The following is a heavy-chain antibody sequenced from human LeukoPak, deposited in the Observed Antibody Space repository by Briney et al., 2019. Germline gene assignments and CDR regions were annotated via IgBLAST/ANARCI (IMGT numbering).Heavy chain of an antibody. V-gene: IGHV3-23*01. CDR2: VSSTGGST. CDR1: GFTFNNYD. D-gene: IGHD3-3*01. Sequence: GGSLRLSCAASGFTFNNYDMSWVRQAPGKGLEWVSAVSSTGGSTYSTDSVKARFTISRDNSKNTLYLQMNSLRVEDTAVYYCAKDGEGPDIWGQGTMVTVSS. CDR3: AKDGEGPDI. J-gene: IGHJ3*02.